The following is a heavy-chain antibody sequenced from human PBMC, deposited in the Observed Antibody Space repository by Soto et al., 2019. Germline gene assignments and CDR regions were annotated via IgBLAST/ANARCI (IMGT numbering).Heavy chain of an antibody. Sequence: ASVKVSCKASGYTFTNYGLHWVRQAPGQRLEWMGWINAGNGNTKYSQKFQGRVTITRDTSASRAYMELTSLRPEDTAVYYCARDGAVAGDLNFDYWGQGTLVTVSS. CDR2: INAGNGNT. D-gene: IGHD6-19*01. CDR1: GYTFTNYG. CDR3: ARDGAVAGDLNFDY. V-gene: IGHV1-3*01. J-gene: IGHJ4*02.